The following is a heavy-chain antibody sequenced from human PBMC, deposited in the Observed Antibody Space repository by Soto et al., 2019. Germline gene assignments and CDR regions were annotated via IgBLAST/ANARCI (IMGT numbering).Heavy chain of an antibody. CDR3: ARDSPMYIAVAGLIDY. D-gene: IGHD6-19*01. V-gene: IGHV3-33*01. CDR2: IWYDGSNK. CDR1: GFTFSSYG. Sequence: QVQLVESGGGVVQPGRSLRLSCAASGFTFSSYGMHWVRQAPGKGLEWVAVIWYDGSNKYYADSVKGRFTISRDNSKNTLYRQMNSLRAEDTAVYYCARDSPMYIAVAGLIDYWGQGTLVTVSS. J-gene: IGHJ4*02.